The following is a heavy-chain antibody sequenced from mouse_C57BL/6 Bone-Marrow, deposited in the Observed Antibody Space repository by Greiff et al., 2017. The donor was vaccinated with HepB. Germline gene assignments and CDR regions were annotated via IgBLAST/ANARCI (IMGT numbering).Heavy chain of an antibody. V-gene: IGHV1-69*01. J-gene: IGHJ3*01. CDR2: IDPSDSYT. CDR1: GYTFTSYW. CDR3: ARSETAQATRFAY. D-gene: IGHD3-2*02. Sequence: QVQLQQPGAELVMPGASVKLSCKASGYTFTSYWMHWVKQRPGQGLEWIGEIDPSDSYTNYNQKFKGKSTLTVDKSSSTAYIQLSSLTSEDSAVYYCARSETAQATRFAYWGQGTLGTVSA.